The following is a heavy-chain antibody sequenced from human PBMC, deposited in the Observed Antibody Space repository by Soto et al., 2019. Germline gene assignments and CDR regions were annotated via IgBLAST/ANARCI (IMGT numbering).Heavy chain of an antibody. Sequence: PGESLKISFKGSGYSFTSYLICWVRQMPVKGLEWMGIIYPGDSDTRYSPSFQGQVTISPDKSISTAYLPWSSLKASDTAMYYCARLSCPPLRGVWFDPWGQGTLLALCS. CDR2: IYPGDSDT. D-gene: IGHD3-10*01. CDR1: GYSFTSYL. CDR3: ARLSCPPLRGVWFDP. J-gene: IGHJ5*02. V-gene: IGHV5-51*01.